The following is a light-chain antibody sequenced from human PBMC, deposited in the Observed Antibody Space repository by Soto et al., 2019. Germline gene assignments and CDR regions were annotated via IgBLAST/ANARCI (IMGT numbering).Light chain of an antibody. Sequence: EIVLTQSPATLSLSPGERATLSCRASQSVSSYLAWYQQKPGQAPRLLIYDASNRATGIPARFSGSGSGTDFTLTFSSLEPEDFAVYYCQQRSNWPFFGGGTKV. V-gene: IGKV3-11*01. CDR3: QQRSNWPF. J-gene: IGKJ4*01. CDR2: DAS. CDR1: QSVSSY.